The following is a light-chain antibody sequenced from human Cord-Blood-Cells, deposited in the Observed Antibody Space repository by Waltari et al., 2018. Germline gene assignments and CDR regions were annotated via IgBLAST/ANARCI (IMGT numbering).Light chain of an antibody. Sequence: EIVMTQSPATLSVSPGERATLSCRASQSVSSNLDWYQQKPGQAPRLLIYGASTRATGIPARFSGSGSGTEFTLTISSLQSEDFVVYYCQQYNNWPLMYTFGQGTKLEIK. V-gene: IGKV3-15*01. J-gene: IGKJ2*01. CDR3: QQYNNWPLMYT. CDR2: GAS. CDR1: QSVSSN.